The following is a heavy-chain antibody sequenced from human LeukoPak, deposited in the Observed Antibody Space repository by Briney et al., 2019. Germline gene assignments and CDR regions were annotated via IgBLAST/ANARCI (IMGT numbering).Heavy chain of an antibody. CDR2: IWYDGSNK. J-gene: IGHJ4*02. Sequence: GGSLRLSCAASGFTFSSYGMHWVRQAPGKGLEWVAVIWYDGSNKYYADSEKGRFTISRDNSKNTLYLQMNSLRAEDTAVYYCARDPYYYDSSGFEYYFDYWGQGTLVTVSS. D-gene: IGHD3-22*01. CDR3: ARDPYYYDSSGFEYYFDY. V-gene: IGHV3-33*01. CDR1: GFTFSSYG.